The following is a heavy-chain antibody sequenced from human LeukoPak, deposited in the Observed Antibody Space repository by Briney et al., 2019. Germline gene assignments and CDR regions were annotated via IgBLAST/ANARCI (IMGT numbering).Heavy chain of an antibody. Sequence: GGSLRLSCAASGLTFSSYGMSWVRQAPGKGLEWVAVISYDGSNKYYADSVKGRFTISRDNSKNTLYLQMNSLRAEDTAVYYCAKDLTGFWSGYDFWGQGTLVTVSS. V-gene: IGHV3-30*18. D-gene: IGHD3-3*01. CDR1: GLTFSSYG. CDR2: ISYDGSNK. J-gene: IGHJ4*02. CDR3: AKDLTGFWSGYDF.